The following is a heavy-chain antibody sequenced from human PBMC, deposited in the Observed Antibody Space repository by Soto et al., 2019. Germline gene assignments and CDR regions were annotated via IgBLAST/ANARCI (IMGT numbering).Heavy chain of an antibody. CDR3: AREGRGCFYLNYYYDMDV. Sequence: ASVKVSCKASGYTFTGYYMHWVRQAPGQGLEWMGWINPNSGGTNYAQKFQGWVTMTRDTSISTAYMQLSRLRCDDTAVYYCAREGRGCFYLNYYYDMDVWGQGTTVTVSS. CDR1: GYTFTGYY. V-gene: IGHV1-2*04. CDR2: INPNSGGT. J-gene: IGHJ6*02. D-gene: IGHD2-15*01.